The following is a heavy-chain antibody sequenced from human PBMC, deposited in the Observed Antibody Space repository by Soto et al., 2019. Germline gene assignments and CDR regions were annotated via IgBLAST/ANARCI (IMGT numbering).Heavy chain of an antibody. J-gene: IGHJ4*02. V-gene: IGHV4-59*08. D-gene: IGHD4-4*01. CDR2: IYYSGST. CDR3: ARRYAYSFDF. CDR1: AGSISSYY. Sequence: SETLSLTCTVSAGSISSYYWSWIRQPPGRGLEWIGYIYYSGSTNYNPSLKSRVTISVDTSKNQFSLKLSSVTAADTAVYYCARRYAYSFDFWGQGILVTISS.